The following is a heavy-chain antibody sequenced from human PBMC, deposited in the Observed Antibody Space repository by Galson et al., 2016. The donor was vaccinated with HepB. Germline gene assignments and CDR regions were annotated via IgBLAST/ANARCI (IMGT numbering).Heavy chain of an antibody. J-gene: IGHJ3*02. CDR1: GFTFSNYA. D-gene: IGHD1-1*01. V-gene: IGHV3-23*01. CDR2: ISGSTGRT. Sequence: SLRLSCAASGFTFSNYAMSWVRQAPGKGLEWVSAISGSTGRTYYADSVKGHFTISRDNYKNTLYLQMNSLRAGDTALYCCAKESPKNAGGAFDIWGQGTKVTVSS. CDR3: AKESPKNAGGAFDI.